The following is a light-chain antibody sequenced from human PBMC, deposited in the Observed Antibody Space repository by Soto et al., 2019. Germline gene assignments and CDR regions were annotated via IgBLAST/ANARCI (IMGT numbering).Light chain of an antibody. V-gene: IGKV3-20*01. J-gene: IGKJ2*01. CDR2: GGS. Sequence: EIVLTQSPGTLSLSPGERATLSCRASQSLRSSYLAWYQQKPGQAPRLLIYGGSSRTTGFPDRFSGSGSGTDFTLTISRLDREDSGVYDCHCQQYGTSSVYTFGQGTKLEIK. CDR3: QQYGTSSVYT. CDR1: QSLRSSY.